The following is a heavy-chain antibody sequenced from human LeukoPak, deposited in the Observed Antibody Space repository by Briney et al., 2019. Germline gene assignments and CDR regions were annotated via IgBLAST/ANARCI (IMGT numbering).Heavy chain of an antibody. Sequence: PGGSLRLSCAASGFTFSSYAMHWVRQAPGKGLEWVAVISYDGSNKYYADSVKGRFTISRDNSKNTLYLQMNSLRAEDTAVYYCARDRILCSGGSCYSGWFDPWGQGTLVTVSS. CDR2: ISYDGSNK. D-gene: IGHD2-15*01. CDR1: GFTFSSYA. J-gene: IGHJ5*02. V-gene: IGHV3-30*04. CDR3: ARDRILCSGGSCYSGWFDP.